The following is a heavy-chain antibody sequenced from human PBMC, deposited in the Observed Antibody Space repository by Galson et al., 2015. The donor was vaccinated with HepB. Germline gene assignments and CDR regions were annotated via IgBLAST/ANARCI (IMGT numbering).Heavy chain of an antibody. V-gene: IGHV3-23*01. D-gene: IGHD6-13*01. J-gene: IGHJ4*02. CDR2: ISGSGFNT. Sequence: SLRLSCAASRFTFSSYAMSWVRQAPGKGLEWVSAISGSGFNTYYADSVKGRFTISRDNSKNTLYLQMNSLRVEDTALYYCAKDIQSYPPAAGNCWGQGILVTVSS. CDR1: RFTFSSYA. CDR3: AKDIQSYPPAAGNC.